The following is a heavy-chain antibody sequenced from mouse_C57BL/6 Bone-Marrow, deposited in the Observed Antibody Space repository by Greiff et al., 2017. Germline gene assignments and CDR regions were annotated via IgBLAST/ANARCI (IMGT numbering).Heavy chain of an antibody. D-gene: IGHD1-1*01. CDR2: INPSSGYT. CDR1: GYTFTSYW. V-gene: IGHV1-7*01. J-gene: IGHJ1*03. Sequence: QVQLQQSGAELAKPGASVKLSCKASGYTFTSYWMHWVKQRPGQGLEWIGYINPSSGYTKYNQKFKDKATLTADKSSSTAYMQLSSLTYEDSAVYYCDYGSSCPSWYFDVWGTGTTVTVSS. CDR3: DYGSSCPSWYFDV.